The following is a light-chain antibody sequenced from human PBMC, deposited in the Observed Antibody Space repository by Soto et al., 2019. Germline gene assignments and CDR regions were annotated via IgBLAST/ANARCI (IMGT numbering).Light chain of an antibody. CDR3: QQSYSTPWT. Sequence: QMTQSPSSLSASVGDRVTITCRASQSIGKSLAWYQQKPGKAPKLLIYAASSLQSGVPSRFSGSGSGTDFTLTISSLQPEDFATYYCQQSYSTPWTFGQGTKVDIK. V-gene: IGKV1-39*01. J-gene: IGKJ1*01. CDR2: AAS. CDR1: QSIGKS.